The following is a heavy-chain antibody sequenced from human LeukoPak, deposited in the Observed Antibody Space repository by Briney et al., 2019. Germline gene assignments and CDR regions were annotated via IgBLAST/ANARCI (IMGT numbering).Heavy chain of an antibody. D-gene: IGHD2-2*01. V-gene: IGHV3-48*01. J-gene: IGHJ4*02. Sequence: GGSLRLSCAASGFTLSSYSMNWVRQAPGKGLEWVSYISSSRSTIYYADSVKGRFTISRDNAKNSLYLQMNSLRAEDTAVYYCAREYCSSTSCLYDYWGQGTLVIVSS. CDR2: ISSSRSTI. CDR3: AREYCSSTSCLYDY. CDR1: GFTLSSYS.